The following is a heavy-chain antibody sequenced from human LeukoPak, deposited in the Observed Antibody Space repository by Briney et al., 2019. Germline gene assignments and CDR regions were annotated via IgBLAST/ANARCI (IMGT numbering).Heavy chain of an antibody. J-gene: IGHJ4*02. V-gene: IGHV3-7*01. CDR1: GFNFSAAW. D-gene: IGHD5-12*01. Sequence: GGSLRLSCEASGFNFSAAWMTWVRQAPGEGLEWVATIKNDGSDKYYVDSVKGRFTLSRDNAKNLVYLQMNSLRVEDTAVYYCVNLGYSDGGQGTLVTVSS. CDR3: VNLGYSD. CDR2: IKNDGSDK.